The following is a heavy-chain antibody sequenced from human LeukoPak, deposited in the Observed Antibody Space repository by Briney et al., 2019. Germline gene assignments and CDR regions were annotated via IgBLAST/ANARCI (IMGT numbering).Heavy chain of an antibody. CDR3: ARHTGYCSGGSCYGDF. CDR1: GYTFHSYW. V-gene: IGHV5-51*01. J-gene: IGHJ4*02. CDR2: VYPGDSDT. D-gene: IGHD2-15*01. Sequence: GESLKISCQGSGYTFHSYWIAWVRQMPGKGLAWVGIVYPGDSDTRYSPSFQGQVTVSADKSIRTAYLQWSSLEASDTAMYHCARHTGYCSGGSCYGDFWGQGTLVTVSS.